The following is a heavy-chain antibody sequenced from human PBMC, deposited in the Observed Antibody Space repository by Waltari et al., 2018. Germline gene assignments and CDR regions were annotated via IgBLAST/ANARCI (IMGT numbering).Heavy chain of an antibody. Sequence: EVQLVESGGGLVKPGGSLRLSWAASGFTFSSYSMPVVRQAPGKGLEWFSSISSSSSYIYYADSVKGRFTISRDNAKNSLYLQMNSLRAEDTAVYYCARDRRSMGATFFDYWGQGTLVTVSS. J-gene: IGHJ4*02. V-gene: IGHV3-21*01. CDR3: ARDRRSMGATFFDY. CDR1: GFTFSSYS. D-gene: IGHD1-26*01. CDR2: ISSSSSYI.